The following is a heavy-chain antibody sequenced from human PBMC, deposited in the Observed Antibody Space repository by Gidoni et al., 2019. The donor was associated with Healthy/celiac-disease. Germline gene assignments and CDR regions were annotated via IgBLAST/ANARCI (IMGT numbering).Heavy chain of an antibody. CDR1: GFTCSSYG. CDR3: AKDIGFNGYYFDY. Sequence: QVQLVESGGGVVQPGRSLRLSCAASGFTCSSYGMHWVRQAPGKGLEWVAVISYDGSNKYYADSVKGRFTISRDNSKNTLYLQMNSLRAEDTAVYYCAKDIGFNGYYFDYWGQGTLVTVSS. J-gene: IGHJ4*02. V-gene: IGHV3-30*18. D-gene: IGHD3-10*01. CDR2: ISYDGSNK.